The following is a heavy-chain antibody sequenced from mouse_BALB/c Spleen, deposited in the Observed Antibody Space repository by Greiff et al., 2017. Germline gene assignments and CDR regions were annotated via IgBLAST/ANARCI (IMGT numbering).Heavy chain of an antibody. D-gene: IGHD2-1*01. CDR3: ARPDGNYWYFDV. CDR2: ISSGGGST. J-gene: IGHJ1*01. Sequence: EVQGVESGGGLVKPGGSLKLSCAASGFAFSSYDMSWVRQTPEKRLEWVAYISSGGGSTYYPDTVKGRFTISRDNAKNTLYLQMSSLKSEDTAMYYCARPDGNYWYFDVWGAGTTVTVSS. V-gene: IGHV5-12-1*01. CDR1: GFAFSSYD.